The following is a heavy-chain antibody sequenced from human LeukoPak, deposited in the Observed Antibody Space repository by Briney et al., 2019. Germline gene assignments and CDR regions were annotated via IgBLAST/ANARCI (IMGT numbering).Heavy chain of an antibody. Sequence: ASVKVSCKASGYTFTSYDIKWVRQATGQGLEWMGWMNPNSGNTGYAQKFQGRVTITRNTSISTAYMELSSLRSEDTAVYYCARSALVHRTIFGVVIIPAGWFDPWGQGTLVTVSS. CDR1: GYTFTSYD. J-gene: IGHJ5*02. D-gene: IGHD3-3*01. V-gene: IGHV1-8*01. CDR3: ARSALVHRTIFGVVIIPAGWFDP. CDR2: MNPNSGNT.